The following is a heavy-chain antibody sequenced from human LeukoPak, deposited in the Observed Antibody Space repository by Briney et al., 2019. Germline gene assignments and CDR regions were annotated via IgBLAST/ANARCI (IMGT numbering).Heavy chain of an antibody. CDR2: INTYNGNA. Sequence: ASVKVSCXASGYTFVSYGISWVRQAPGQGLEWMGWINTYNGNANYAQKLRGRVTMTTDTSTSTAYMELRSLRSDDTAVYYCARRKIVYPDRWGQRTLVTVSS. V-gene: IGHV1-18*01. J-gene: IGHJ5*02. D-gene: IGHD2/OR15-2a*01. CDR1: GYTFVSYG. CDR3: ARRKIVYPDR.